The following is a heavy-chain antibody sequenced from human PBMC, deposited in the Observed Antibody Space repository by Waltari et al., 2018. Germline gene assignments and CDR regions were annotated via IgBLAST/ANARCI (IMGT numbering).Heavy chain of an antibody. J-gene: IGHJ4*02. D-gene: IGHD2-21*02. CDR1: GFTFSNAW. CDR3: ATDLYCCGDCYSVY. V-gene: IGHV3-15*07. Sequence: EVQLVESGGGLVKPGGSLRLSCAASGFTFSNAWMNWVRHAPGKGMEWVGRIKSKTDGGTTDYAAPVKGRFTISRDDSKNTLYLQMNSLKTEDTAVYYCATDLYCCGDCYSVYWGQGTLVTVSS. CDR2: IKSKTDGGTT.